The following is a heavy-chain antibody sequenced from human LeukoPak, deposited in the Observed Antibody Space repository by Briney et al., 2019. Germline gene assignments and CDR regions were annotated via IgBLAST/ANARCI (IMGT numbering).Heavy chain of an antibody. Sequence: GGSLRLSCPASGFTVSSNYMSWVRQAPGKGLEWVSVIYSGGSTYYADSVKGRFTISRDNSKNTLYLQMNSLRAEDTAVYYCAREDLHGAFDIWGQGTRVTVSS. CDR3: AREDLHGAFDI. CDR1: GFTVSSNY. CDR2: IYSGGST. V-gene: IGHV3-66*01. J-gene: IGHJ3*02.